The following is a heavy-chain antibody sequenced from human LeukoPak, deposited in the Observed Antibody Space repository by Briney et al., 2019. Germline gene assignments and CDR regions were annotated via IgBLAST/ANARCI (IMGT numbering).Heavy chain of an antibody. CDR1: GFTFNNYA. CDR2: VSGSGGAT. D-gene: IGHD1-1*01. V-gene: IGHV3-23*01. J-gene: IGHJ6*03. Sequence: PGGSLRLSCAASGFTFNNYAMSWVRQAPGMGLEWLSYVSGSGGATYYAASVKGRFTISRDNSKNTVYLRMGSLRAEDTAVYYCAKNRGGTYKYYMDVWGNGTTVTVSS. CDR3: AKNRGGTYKYYMDV.